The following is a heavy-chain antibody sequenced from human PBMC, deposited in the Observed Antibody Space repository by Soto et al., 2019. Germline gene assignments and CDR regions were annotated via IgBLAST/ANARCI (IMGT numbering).Heavy chain of an antibody. Sequence: EVQLLESGGGLVQPGGSLRLSCIASGLTFSSFAMGWVRQAPGTGLEWVSLISADTTRTYYADSVKGRFTISRDNSESTLFLQKNTLRAEDTAIYYCVTQDLGNTGTTWGQGTLVTVSS. CDR1: GLTFSSFA. CDR2: ISADTTRT. J-gene: IGHJ4*02. D-gene: IGHD1-1*01. V-gene: IGHV3-23*01. CDR3: VTQDLGNTGTT.